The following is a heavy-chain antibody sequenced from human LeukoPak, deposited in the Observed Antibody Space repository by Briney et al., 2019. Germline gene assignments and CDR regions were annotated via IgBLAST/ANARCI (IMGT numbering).Heavy chain of an antibody. J-gene: IGHJ3*02. CDR2: FYHSGIT. D-gene: IGHD5-12*01. CDR3: ALTTQAGQRGYSGYFLGGAFDI. Sequence: PSETLSLTCTVSGYSISSGYFWGWIRQPPGKGLEWIGSFYHSGITYYNPSLKSRVTISVDTSKNQFSLKLSSVTAADTAVYYCALTTQAGQRGYSGYFLGGAFDIWGQGTMVTVSS. V-gene: IGHV4-38-2*02. CDR1: GYSISSGYF.